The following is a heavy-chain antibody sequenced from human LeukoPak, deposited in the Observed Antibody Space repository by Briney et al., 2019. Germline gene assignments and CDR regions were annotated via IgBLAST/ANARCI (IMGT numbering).Heavy chain of an antibody. CDR3: ASTWIQLWFFDY. CDR2: IYYSGST. V-gene: IGHV4-39*01. Sequence: PSETLSLTCTVSGGSISSSSYYWGWLRQPPGKGLEWIGNIYYSGSTYYNPSLKSRVTISVDASKNQFSLKLSAVTAADTAVYYCASTWIQLWFFDYWGQGTMVTVSS. J-gene: IGHJ4*02. D-gene: IGHD5-18*01. CDR1: GGSISSSSYY.